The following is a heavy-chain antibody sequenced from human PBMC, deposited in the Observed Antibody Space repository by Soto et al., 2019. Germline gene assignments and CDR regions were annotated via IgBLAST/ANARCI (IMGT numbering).Heavy chain of an antibody. V-gene: IGHV4-34*01. D-gene: IGHD5-12*01. Sequence: SETLSLTCAVYGGSFSDYYWSWFRQPPGKGLEWIGEINHSGSTNYNPSLKSRVTISVDTSKNQFSLKLSSVTAADTAVYYCAGGVATVIDYWGQGTLVTVSS. J-gene: IGHJ4*02. CDR1: GGSFSDYY. CDR3: AGGVATVIDY. CDR2: INHSGST.